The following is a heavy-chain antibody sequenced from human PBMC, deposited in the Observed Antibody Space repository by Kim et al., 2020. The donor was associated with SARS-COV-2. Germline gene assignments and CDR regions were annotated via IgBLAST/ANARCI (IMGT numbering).Heavy chain of an antibody. Sequence: GGSLRLSCAASGFTFSSYSMNWVRQAPGKGLEWVSSISSSSSYIYYADSVKGRFTISRDNAKNSLYLQMNSLRAEDTAVYYCASAMLAAAGTELDYWGQGILVTVSS. CDR2: ISSSSSYI. CDR3: ASAMLAAAGTELDY. CDR1: GFTFSSYS. V-gene: IGHV3-21*01. J-gene: IGHJ4*02. D-gene: IGHD6-13*01.